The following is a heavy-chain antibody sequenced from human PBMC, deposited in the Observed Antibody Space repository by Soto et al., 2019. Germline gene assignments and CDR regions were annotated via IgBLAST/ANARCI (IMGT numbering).Heavy chain of an antibody. D-gene: IGHD5-12*01. CDR3: ANEDGNRGYGEVPFDY. CDR1: GFTCSAYG. CDR2: ISYDGSNR. J-gene: IGHJ4*02. V-gene: IGHV3-30*18. Sequence: QVQLVESGGGVVQPGRSLRLSCAASGFTCSAYGMHWVRQAPGKGLEWVAVISYDGSNRYYADSVKGRFTISRDNSKNTLYLQMNSLRPEDTAVYFCANEDGNRGYGEVPFDYWGQGTLVTVSS.